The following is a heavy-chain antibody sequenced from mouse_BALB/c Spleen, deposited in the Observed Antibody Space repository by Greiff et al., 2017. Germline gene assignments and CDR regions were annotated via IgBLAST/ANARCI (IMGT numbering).Heavy chain of an antibody. CDR1: GFTFTDYY. D-gene: IGHD3-1*01. Sequence: EVHLVESGGGLVQPGGSLRLSCATSGFTFTDYYMSWVRQPPGKALEWLGFIRNKANGYATEYSASVKGRFTISRDNSQSILYLQMNTLRAEDSATYYCARDSSGYWFAYWGQGTLVTVSA. CDR3: ARDSSGYWFAY. J-gene: IGHJ3*01. V-gene: IGHV7-3*02. CDR2: IRNKANGYAT.